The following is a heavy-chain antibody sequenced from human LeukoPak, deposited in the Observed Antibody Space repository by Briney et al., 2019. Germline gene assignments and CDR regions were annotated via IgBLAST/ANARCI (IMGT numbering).Heavy chain of an antibody. CDR1: GFTFWNFW. CDR2: TKQDGTES. Sequence: PGGSLKISWAGSGFTFWNFWMGWVRQVPGKGLEWVANTKQDGTESQYVDTVKGRFTISRDNTKNSLFLQMNSLTTEDTAVYYCARGHGSNWGQGVLVAVSS. CDR3: ARGHGSN. V-gene: IGHV3-7*04. J-gene: IGHJ4*02.